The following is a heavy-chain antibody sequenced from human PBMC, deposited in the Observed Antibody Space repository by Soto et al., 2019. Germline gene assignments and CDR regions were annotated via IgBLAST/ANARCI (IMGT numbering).Heavy chain of an antibody. Sequence: SETLSLTCAVYGGSFSGYYWSWIRQPPGKGLEWIGEINHSGSTNYNPSLKSRVTISVDTSKNQFSLKLSSVTAADTAVYYCSVWAVTIGSAFDIWGQGTMVTVSS. CDR2: INHSGST. J-gene: IGHJ3*02. V-gene: IGHV4-34*01. D-gene: IGHD4-17*01. CDR1: GGSFSGYY. CDR3: SVWAVTIGSAFDI.